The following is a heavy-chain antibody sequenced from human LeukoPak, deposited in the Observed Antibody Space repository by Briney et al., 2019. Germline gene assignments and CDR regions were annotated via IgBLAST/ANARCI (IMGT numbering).Heavy chain of an antibody. Sequence: GGSLRLSCAASGLTVRSTYMNWVRQAPGKGLEWVSVIYSDGRTSYSDSVKGRFTISRDNFKNMVYLQMDRLTPEDTALYYCARDGGRWSFDYWGQGTLVTVSS. D-gene: IGHD3-10*01. CDR1: GLTVRSTY. V-gene: IGHV3-66*01. CDR3: ARDGGRWSFDY. CDR2: IYSDGRT. J-gene: IGHJ4*02.